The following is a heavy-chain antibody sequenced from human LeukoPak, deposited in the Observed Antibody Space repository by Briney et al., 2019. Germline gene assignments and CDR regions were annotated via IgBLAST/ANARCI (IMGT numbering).Heavy chain of an antibody. V-gene: IGHV1-8*03. CDR3: ARVGQTYYDILTGHDYYYYMDV. D-gene: IGHD3-9*01. Sequence: GASVKVSCKASGYTFTSYDINWVRQAPGQGLEWMGWMNPNSGNTGYAQKFQGRVTITRNTSISTAYMELSSLRSEDTAVYYCARVGQTYYDILTGHDYYYYMDVWGKGTTVTVSS. CDR1: GYTFTSYD. CDR2: MNPNSGNT. J-gene: IGHJ6*03.